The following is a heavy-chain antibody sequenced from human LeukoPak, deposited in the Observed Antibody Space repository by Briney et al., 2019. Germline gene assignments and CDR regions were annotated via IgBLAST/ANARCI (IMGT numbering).Heavy chain of an antibody. CDR2: IYYSGST. J-gene: IGHJ4*02. CDR3: ARHSWGGTRNFDY. Sequence: SETLSLTCTVSGDFISRSTYYWAWIRQPPGKGLERIESIYYSGSTYYNPSLKSRVTISVDTSKNQFSLKLSSVTAADTAVYYCARHSWGGTRNFDYWGQGTLVTVSS. D-gene: IGHD2-2*01. CDR1: GDFISRSTYY. V-gene: IGHV4-39*01.